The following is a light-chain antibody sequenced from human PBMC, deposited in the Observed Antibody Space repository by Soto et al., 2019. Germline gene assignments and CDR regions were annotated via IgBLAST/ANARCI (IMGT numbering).Light chain of an antibody. CDR2: LAS. CDR1: QSLLHSNGYNY. Sequence: DIVMTQSPLSLPVTPGEPASISCRSSQSLLHSNGYNYLDWYLQKPGQSPQLLIYLASHRASGVPDRFSGCGSCTDFSLKISRVEAEDVGVHFCMQDLQIPPLTFGGGTKVEIK. CDR3: MQDLQIPPLT. V-gene: IGKV2-28*01. J-gene: IGKJ4*01.